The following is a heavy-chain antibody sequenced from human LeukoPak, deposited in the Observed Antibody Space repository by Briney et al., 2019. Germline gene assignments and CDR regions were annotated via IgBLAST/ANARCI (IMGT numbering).Heavy chain of an antibody. D-gene: IGHD1-26*01. V-gene: IGHV3-23*01. CDR1: GGSISSNN. J-gene: IGHJ6*02. CDR3: AKDRGGRSRYGLDV. CDR2: ISDSGDST. Sequence: ETLSLTCAVSGGSISSNNWWSWVRQPPGKGLEWVSAISDSGDSTYNADSVEGRFTISRDNSKNTLYLQMNSLRAEDTAVYYCAKDRGGRSRYGLDVWGQGTTVTVSS.